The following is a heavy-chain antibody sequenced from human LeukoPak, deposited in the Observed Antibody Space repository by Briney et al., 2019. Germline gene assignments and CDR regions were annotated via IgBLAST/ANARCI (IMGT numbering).Heavy chain of an antibody. V-gene: IGHV4-31*03. D-gene: IGHD6-19*01. Sequence: SETLSLTCTVSGGSISSGGYYWSWIRQHPGKGLEWIGYIYYSGSTYYNPSLKSRVTISVDTSKNQFSLKLSSVTAADTAVYYCASVSSSGWYVAFDYWGQGTLVTVSS. CDR1: GGSISSGGYY. J-gene: IGHJ4*02. CDR2: IYYSGST. CDR3: ASVSSSGWYVAFDY.